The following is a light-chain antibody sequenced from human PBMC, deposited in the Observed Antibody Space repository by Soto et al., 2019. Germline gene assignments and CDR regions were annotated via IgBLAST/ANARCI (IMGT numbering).Light chain of an antibody. CDR1: SSDVGGYNY. V-gene: IGLV2-8*01. J-gene: IGLJ2*01. CDR2: DVS. Sequence: QSALTQPPSASGSPGQSVTISCTGTSSDVGGYNYVSWYQQHPGKVPKLMIYDVSKRPSGVPDRFSGSKSGNTTSLTVSGLQAEDEADYYCSSYAGSNNLVFGGGTKLTFL. CDR3: SSYAGSNNLV.